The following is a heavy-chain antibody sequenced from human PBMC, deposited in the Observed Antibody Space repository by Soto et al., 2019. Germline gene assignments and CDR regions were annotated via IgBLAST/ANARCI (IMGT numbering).Heavy chain of an antibody. CDR3: ARDGRIPIVRVVPYDAFDI. Sequence: QVQLVESGGGVVQPGRSLRLSCAASGFTFSSYGMHWVRQAPGKGLECVAVIWYDGNNKYYADSVKGRFTISRDNSKNTVYLQMNSLRAEDTAVYYCARDGRIPIVRVVPYDAFDIWGQGTMVTVSS. CDR1: GFTFSSYG. D-gene: IGHD3-10*01. CDR2: IWYDGNNK. J-gene: IGHJ3*02. V-gene: IGHV3-33*01.